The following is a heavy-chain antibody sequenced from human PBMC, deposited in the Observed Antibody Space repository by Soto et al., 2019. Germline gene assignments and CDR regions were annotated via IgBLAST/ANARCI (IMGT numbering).Heavy chain of an antibody. V-gene: IGHV3-33*01. D-gene: IGHD1-26*01. CDR3: ARDQGGSYWGRSRYFEY. CDR1: GFTFSSYG. Sequence: QVQLVESGGGVVQPGRSLRLSCAASGFTFSSYGMHWVRQAPGKGLEWVAVIWYDGSNKYYADSVKGRFTISRDNSKNTLYLHMNSLRAEETAVYYCARDQGGSYWGRSRYFEYWGQGTLVTVSS. J-gene: IGHJ4*02. CDR2: IWYDGSNK.